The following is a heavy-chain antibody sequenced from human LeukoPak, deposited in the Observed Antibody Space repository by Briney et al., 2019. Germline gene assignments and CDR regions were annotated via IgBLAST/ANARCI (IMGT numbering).Heavy chain of an antibody. D-gene: IGHD1-26*01. J-gene: IGHJ4*02. V-gene: IGHV1-2*02. CDR1: GYTFTGYY. Sequence: ASVKVSCKASGYTFTGYYMHWVRQAPGQGLEWMGWINPNSGGTNYAQKFQGRVTMTRDTSISTAYMELSRLRSDDTAVYYCARELSAGSPFDYWGQGTLVTVSS. CDR2: INPNSGGT. CDR3: ARELSAGSPFDY.